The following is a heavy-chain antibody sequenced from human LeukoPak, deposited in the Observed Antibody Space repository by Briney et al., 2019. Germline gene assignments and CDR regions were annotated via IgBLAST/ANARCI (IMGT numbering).Heavy chain of an antibody. CDR2: IYHSGST. V-gene: IGHV4-30-2*01. J-gene: IGHJ5*02. CDR3: ARSPGEFENWFDP. Sequence: PSETLSLTCAVSGGSISSGGYSWSWIRQPPGKGLEWIGYIYHSGSTYYNPSLKSRVTISVDRSKNQFSLKLSSVTAADTAVYYCARSPGEFENWFDPWGQGTLVTVSS. D-gene: IGHD3-10*01. CDR1: GGSISSGGYS.